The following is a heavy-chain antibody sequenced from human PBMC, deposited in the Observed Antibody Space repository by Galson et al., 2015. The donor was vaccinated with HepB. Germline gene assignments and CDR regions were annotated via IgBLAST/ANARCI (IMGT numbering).Heavy chain of an antibody. D-gene: IGHD3-22*01. V-gene: IGHV3-48*02. CDR1: GFTFSSYS. CDR3: ARRQGGAYDSSGYYYYYYGMDV. J-gene: IGHJ6*02. Sequence: SLRLPRAASGFTFSSYSMNCVRHAPGQGLEWVSYISSSSSIIYYADSVKGRFTISRDNAKNSLYLQMNSLRDEDTAVYYCARRQGGAYDSSGYYYYYYGMDVWGQGTTVTVSS. CDR2: ISSSSSII.